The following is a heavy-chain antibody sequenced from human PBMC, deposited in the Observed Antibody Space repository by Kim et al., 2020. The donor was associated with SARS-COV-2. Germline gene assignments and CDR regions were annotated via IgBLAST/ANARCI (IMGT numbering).Heavy chain of an antibody. Sequence: GSLRLSCAASGFTFSSYEMNWVRQAPGKGLEWVSYISSSGSTIYYADSVKGRFTISRDNAKNSLYLQMNSLRAEDTAVYYCASLRGVIAVADAFDIWGQGTMVTVSS. CDR3: ASLRGVIAVADAFDI. CDR1: GFTFSSYE. CDR2: ISSSGSTI. V-gene: IGHV3-48*03. D-gene: IGHD6-19*01. J-gene: IGHJ3*02.